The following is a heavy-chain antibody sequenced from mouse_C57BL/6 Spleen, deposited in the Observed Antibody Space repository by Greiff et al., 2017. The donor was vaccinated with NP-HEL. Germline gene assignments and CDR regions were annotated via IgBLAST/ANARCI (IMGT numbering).Heavy chain of an antibody. V-gene: IGHV1-4*01. Sequence: VQLQQSGAELARPGASVKMSCKASGYTFTSYTMHWVKQRPGQGLEWIGYINPSSGYTKYNQKFKDKATLTADKSSSTAYMQLSSLTSEDSAVYYWARSLLSDWYFDVWVTGTTVTVSS. CDR3: ARSLLSDWYFDV. D-gene: IGHD6-2*01. J-gene: IGHJ1*03. CDR2: INPSSGYT. CDR1: GYTFTSYT.